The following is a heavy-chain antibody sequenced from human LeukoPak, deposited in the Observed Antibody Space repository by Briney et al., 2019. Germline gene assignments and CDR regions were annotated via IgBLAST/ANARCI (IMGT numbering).Heavy chain of an antibody. CDR1: GGSIKSYY. CDR2: IDNSGSA. Sequence: SETLSLTCTVSGGSIKSYYWSWIRQPPGKRLEWIWYIDNSGSAKRNPYPKSRVTISSDTSKNQFFLKLSSVTCADTAVFYCARHLVRDGYNYFFGSWGQGSLVTVSS. D-gene: IGHD5-24*01. CDR3: ARHLVRDGYNYFFGS. J-gene: IGHJ5*01. V-gene: IGHV4-59*08.